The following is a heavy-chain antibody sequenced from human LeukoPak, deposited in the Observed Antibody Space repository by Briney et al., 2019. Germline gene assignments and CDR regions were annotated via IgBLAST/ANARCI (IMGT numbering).Heavy chain of an antibody. D-gene: IGHD2-15*01. Sequence: ASVKVSCKASGYTFTSYGISWVRQAPGQGLEWMGWISAYNGNTNYAQKLQGRVTMTTDASTSTAYMELRSLRSDGTAVYYCARDTPFCSGGSCYVDYWGQGTLVTVSS. V-gene: IGHV1-18*01. CDR2: ISAYNGNT. CDR3: ARDTPFCSGGSCYVDY. CDR1: GYTFTSYG. J-gene: IGHJ4*02.